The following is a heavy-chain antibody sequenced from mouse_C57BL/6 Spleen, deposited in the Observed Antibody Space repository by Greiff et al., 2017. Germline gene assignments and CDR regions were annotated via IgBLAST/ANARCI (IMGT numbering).Heavy chain of an antibody. CDR3: AKHGMDY. J-gene: IGHJ4*01. Sequence: QVQLQQSGPGLVAPSLCLSISCTVSGLSLTSYGVDWVRQPPGKGLEWLGVIWGGGSTNYNSALMSRLSISKDNSKSQVYLKMNSLQTADTAMYYCAKHGMDYWGQGTSVTVSS. CDR1: GLSLTSYG. V-gene: IGHV2-9*01. CDR2: IWGGGST.